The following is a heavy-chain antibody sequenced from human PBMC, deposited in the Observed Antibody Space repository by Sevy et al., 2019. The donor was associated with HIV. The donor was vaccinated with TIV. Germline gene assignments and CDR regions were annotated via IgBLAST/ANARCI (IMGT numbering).Heavy chain of an antibody. CDR1: GGSISSGTYY. D-gene: IGHD2-21*02. CDR3: ARGGGNSEWGYYFDF. CDR2: IYYGGTS. V-gene: IGHV4-39*01. Sequence: SETLSLTCTVSGGSISSGTYYWGWTRQPPGKGLEWIGNIYYGGTSYYNPSLKSRVTISVDTSKNQFSLNLRPVTAADTAVFYCARGGGNSEWGYYFDFWGQGTLVTVSS. J-gene: IGHJ4*02.